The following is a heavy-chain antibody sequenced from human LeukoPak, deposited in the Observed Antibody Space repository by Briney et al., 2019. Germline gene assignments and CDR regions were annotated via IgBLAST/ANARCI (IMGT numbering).Heavy chain of an antibody. CDR3: AREKRDCSGGSCYLLLDY. J-gene: IGHJ4*02. Sequence: SETLSLTCTVSGGSISSYYWSWIRQPPGKGLEWIGYIYYSGSTSYNPSLKSRVTISVDTSKNQFSLKVKSVTAADTAVYYCAREKRDCSGGSCYLLLDYWGQGTLVTVSS. CDR1: GGSISSYY. D-gene: IGHD2-15*01. CDR2: IYYSGST. V-gene: IGHV4-59*12.